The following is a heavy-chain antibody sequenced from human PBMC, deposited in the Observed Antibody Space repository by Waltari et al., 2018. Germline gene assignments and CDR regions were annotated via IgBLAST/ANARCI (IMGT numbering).Heavy chain of an antibody. CDR3: ARGDDLGYDDSSSNWFDP. J-gene: IGHJ5*02. V-gene: IGHV4-34*01. CDR1: GGSFSGSY. Sequence: QVQLQQWGAGLLKPSETLSLTCAVYGGSFSGSYWSWIRQPPRKGLEWIGEVNHSGITNYNPSLKSRVAISVDTSKNQFSLKLSSVTAADTAVYYCARGDDLGYDDSSSNWFDPWGQGTLVTVSS. D-gene: IGHD3-22*01. CDR2: VNHSGIT.